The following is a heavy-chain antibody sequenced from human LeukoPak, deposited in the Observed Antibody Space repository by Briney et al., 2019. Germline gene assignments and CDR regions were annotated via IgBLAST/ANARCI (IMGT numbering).Heavy chain of an antibody. CDR1: GFTFDDYA. D-gene: IGHD6-13*01. V-gene: IGHV3-9*01. CDR3: AKGISIWSFFDY. J-gene: IGHJ4*02. CDR2: ISWNSGSI. Sequence: GGSLRLSCAASGFTFDDYAMHWVRQAPGKGLEWVSGISWNSGSIGYADSVKGRFTISRDNAKNSLYLQMNSLRAEDTAVYYCAKGISIWSFFDYWGQGALVTVSS.